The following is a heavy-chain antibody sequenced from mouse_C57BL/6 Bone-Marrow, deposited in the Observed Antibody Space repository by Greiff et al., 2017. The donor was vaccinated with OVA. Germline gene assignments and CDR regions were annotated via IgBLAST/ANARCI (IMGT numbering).Heavy chain of an antibody. J-gene: IGHJ1*03. D-gene: IGHD1-1*01. CDR2: INPYNGGT. Sequence: VQLQQSGPVLVKPGASVKMSCKASGYTFTDYYMNWVKQSHGKSLEWIGVINPYNGGTSYNQQFKGKATLTVDKSSSTAYMELNSLTSEDSAVYYCARCDYYGSSHFFDVWGTGTTVTVSS. V-gene: IGHV1-19*01. CDR3: ARCDYYGSSHFFDV. CDR1: GYTFTDYY.